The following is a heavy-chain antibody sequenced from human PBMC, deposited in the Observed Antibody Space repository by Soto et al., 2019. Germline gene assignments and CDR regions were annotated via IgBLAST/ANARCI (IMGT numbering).Heavy chain of an antibody. D-gene: IGHD3-10*01. V-gene: IGHV6-1*01. CDR2: TYYKSKWNN. CDR1: GDSCSSNSAS. CDR3: TGITWFRGMDV. J-gene: IGHJ6*02. Sequence: SQTLSLTCAISGDSCSSNSASCNWIRQSPSSGLEWLGRTYYKSKWNNDYALSVKSRITINPDTSKNKFSLHLYSVTPEDTAVYYCTGITWFRGMDVWGQGTPVTVSS.